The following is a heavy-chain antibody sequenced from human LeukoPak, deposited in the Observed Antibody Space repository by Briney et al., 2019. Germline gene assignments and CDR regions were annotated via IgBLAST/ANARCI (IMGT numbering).Heavy chain of an antibody. CDR3: ASPPLTGDAFDI. Sequence: GSSVKVSCRASGGTFSSYAISWVRQAPGQGLEWMGGIIPIFGTANYAQKFQGRVTITADESTSTAYMELSSLRSEDTAVYYCASPPLTGDAFDIWGQGTMVTVSS. J-gene: IGHJ3*02. D-gene: IGHD7-27*01. CDR1: GGTFSSYA. V-gene: IGHV1-69*01. CDR2: IIPIFGTA.